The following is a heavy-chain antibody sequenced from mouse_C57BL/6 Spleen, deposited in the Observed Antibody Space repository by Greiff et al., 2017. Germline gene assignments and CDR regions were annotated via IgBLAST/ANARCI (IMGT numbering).Heavy chain of an antibody. V-gene: IGHV1-69*01. D-gene: IGHD2-12*01. CDR3: ARRRDSDFFTY. J-gene: IGHJ3*01. Sequence: VQLQQPGAELVMPGASVKLSCKASGYTFTSYWMHWVKQRPGQGLEWIGEIDPSDSYTNSNQTFKGKSTLTVDKSSSTAYMQLSSRTSEDSAVYYSARRRDSDFFTYCGQGTLVTVSA. CDR1: GYTFTSYW. CDR2: IDPSDSYT.